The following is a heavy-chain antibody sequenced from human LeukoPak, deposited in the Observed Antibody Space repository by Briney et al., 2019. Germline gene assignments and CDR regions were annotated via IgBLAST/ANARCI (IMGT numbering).Heavy chain of an antibody. V-gene: IGHV3-30*18. CDR1: GFTFSSYG. D-gene: IGHD6-19*01. CDR3: AKDPHSSGWYYYYGMDV. J-gene: IGHJ6*04. CDR2: ISYDGSNK. Sequence: GGPLRLSCAASGFTFSSYGMHWVRLAPEKGLEWVAVISYDGSNKYYADSVKGRFTISRDTSKTTLYLQMNSLRAEDTAVYYCAKDPHSSGWYYYYGMDVWGKGTTVTVSS.